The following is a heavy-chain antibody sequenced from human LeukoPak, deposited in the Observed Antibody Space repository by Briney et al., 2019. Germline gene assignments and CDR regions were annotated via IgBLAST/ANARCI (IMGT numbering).Heavy chain of an antibody. V-gene: IGHV1-69*13. CDR1: GGTFSSYA. CDR2: IIPIFGTA. CDR3: ARQWELHFDY. Sequence: ASVKVSCKASGGTFSSYAISWVRQARGQGLEWMGGIIPIFGTANYAQKFQGRVTITADESTSTAYMELSSLRSEDTAVYYCARQWELHFDYWGQGTLVTVSS. D-gene: IGHD1-26*01. J-gene: IGHJ4*02.